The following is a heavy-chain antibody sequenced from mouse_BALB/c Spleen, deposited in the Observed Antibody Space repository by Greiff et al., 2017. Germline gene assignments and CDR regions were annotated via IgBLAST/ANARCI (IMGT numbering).Heavy chain of an antibody. V-gene: IGHV2-5-1*01. Sequence: QVQLQQSGPSLVQPSQSLSITCTVSGFSLTSYGVHWVRQSPGKGLEWLGVIWRGGSTDYNAAFMSRLSITKDNSKSQVFFKMNSLQADDTAIYYCAKNRPIYDGYCDYAMDYWGQGTSVTVSS. CDR1: GFSLTSYG. J-gene: IGHJ4*01. CDR2: IWRGGST. D-gene: IGHD2-3*01. CDR3: AKNRPIYDGYCDYAMDY.